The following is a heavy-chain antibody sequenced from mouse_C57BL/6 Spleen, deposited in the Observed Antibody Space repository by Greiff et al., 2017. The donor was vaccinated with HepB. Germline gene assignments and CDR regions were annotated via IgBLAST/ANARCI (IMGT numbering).Heavy chain of an antibody. V-gene: IGHV5-6*01. J-gene: IGHJ3*01. CDR1: GFTFSSYG. Sequence: EVQGVESGGDLVKPGGSLKLSCAASGFTFSSYGMSWVRQTPDKRLEWVATISSGGSYTYYPDSVKGRFTISRDNAKNTLYLQMSSLKSEDTAMYYCARQGGLFAYWGQGTLVTVSA. CDR3: ARQGGLFAY. CDR2: ISSGGSYT.